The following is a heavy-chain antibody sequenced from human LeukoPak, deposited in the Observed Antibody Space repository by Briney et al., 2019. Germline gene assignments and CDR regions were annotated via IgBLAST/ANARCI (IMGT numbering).Heavy chain of an antibody. CDR3: ARQYNWNGGYFDY. CDR1: GGTFSSYA. CDR2: IIPIFGTA. Sequence: SVKVSCKASGGTFSSYAISWVRQAPGQGLEWMGGIIPIFGTANYAQKFQGRVTITTDESTSTAYMELSSLRSEDTAVHYCARQYNWNGGYFDYWGQGTLVTVSS. D-gene: IGHD1-1*01. V-gene: IGHV1-69*05. J-gene: IGHJ4*02.